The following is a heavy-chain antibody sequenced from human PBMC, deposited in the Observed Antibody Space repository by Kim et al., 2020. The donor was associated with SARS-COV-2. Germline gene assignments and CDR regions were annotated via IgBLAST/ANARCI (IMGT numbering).Heavy chain of an antibody. CDR3: AKGSWYYTDSAFY. J-gene: IGHJ4*02. CDR2: ISYDGSNK. Sequence: GGSLRLSCAASGFTFSSYGMHWVRQAPGKGLEWVAVISYDGSNKYYADSVKGRFTISRDNSKNTLYLQMNSLRAEDTAVYYCAKGSWYYTDSAFYWGQRT. CDR1: GFTFSSYG. D-gene: IGHD3-22*01. V-gene: IGHV3-30*18.